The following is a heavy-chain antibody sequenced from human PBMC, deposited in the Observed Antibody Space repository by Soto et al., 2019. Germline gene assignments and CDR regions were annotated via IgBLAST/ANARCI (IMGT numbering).Heavy chain of an antibody. CDR2: INHSGST. J-gene: IGHJ4*02. CDR3: ARLLTGFKLSVDY. V-gene: IGHV4-34*01. D-gene: IGHD3-9*01. CDR1: GGSFSGYY. Sequence: QVQLQQWGAGLLKPSETLSLTCAVYGGSFSGYYWSWIRQPPGKGLEWIGEINHSGSTNYNPSLKRRVTISVDTSKNQFSLKLSSVTAADTAVYYCARLLTGFKLSVDYGGQGTLVTVSS.